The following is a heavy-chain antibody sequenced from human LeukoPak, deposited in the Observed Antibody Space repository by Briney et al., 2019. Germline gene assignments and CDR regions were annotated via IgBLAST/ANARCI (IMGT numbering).Heavy chain of an antibody. Sequence: SQTLSLTCTVSGGSISSGSYYWSWIRQPAGKGLERIGRIHTSGSTNYNPSLKSRVTISVDTSKNQFSLKLSSVTAADTAVYYCARRGLLEWSTPWFDPWGQGTLVTVSS. D-gene: IGHD3-3*01. V-gene: IGHV4-61*02. J-gene: IGHJ5*02. CDR2: IHTSGST. CDR1: GGSISSGSYY. CDR3: ARRGLLEWSTPWFDP.